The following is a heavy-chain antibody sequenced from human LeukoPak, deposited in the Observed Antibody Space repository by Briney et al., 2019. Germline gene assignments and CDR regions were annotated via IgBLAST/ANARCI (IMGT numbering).Heavy chain of an antibody. V-gene: IGHV1-18*01. CDR2: MSAYNGNT. CDR3: ARVQYSSSCVHPPPPYY. Sequence: GAAVKVSCKASGYTFTSYGISWVRQHPRQGLEWIGGMSAYNGNTNQAQNLQSRVTMTTDTSTRTAYMELRSLRSDDTAVYYCARVQYSSSCVHPPPPYYWGQGTLVTVSS. J-gene: IGHJ4*02. D-gene: IGHD6-6*01. CDR1: GYTFTSYG.